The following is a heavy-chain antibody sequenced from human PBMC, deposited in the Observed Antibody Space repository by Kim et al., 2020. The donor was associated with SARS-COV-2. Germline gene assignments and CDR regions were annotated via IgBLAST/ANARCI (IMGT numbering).Heavy chain of an antibody. CDR1: GFTFSSYG. J-gene: IGHJ6*02. CDR2: IWYDGSNK. Sequence: GGSLRLSCAASGFTFSSYGMHWVRQAPGKGLEWVAVIWYDGSNKYYADSVKGRFTISRDNSKNTLYLQMNSLRAEDTAVYYCAKDLLAHSYYYYGMDVWGQGTTVTVSS. CDR3: AKDLLAHSYYYYGMDV. V-gene: IGHV3-33*06.